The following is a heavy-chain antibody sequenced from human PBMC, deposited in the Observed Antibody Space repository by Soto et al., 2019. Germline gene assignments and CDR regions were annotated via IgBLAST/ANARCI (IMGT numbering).Heavy chain of an antibody. D-gene: IGHD2-15*01. Sequence: PSETLSLTCTVSGASINSGDYYWSWIRQPPGKGLEWIGYIYYSGSTYYSPSLRSRVTISLDTSKNQFSLKLSSVTAADTAVYYCGKVLVGATGQTDSDSGGPGTLVTVSS. V-gene: IGHV4-30-4*02. J-gene: IGHJ4*02. CDR1: GASINSGDYY. CDR2: IYYSGST. CDR3: GKVLVGATGQTDSDS.